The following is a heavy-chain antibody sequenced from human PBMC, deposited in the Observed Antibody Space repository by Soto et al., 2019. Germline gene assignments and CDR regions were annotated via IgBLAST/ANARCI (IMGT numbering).Heavy chain of an antibody. CDR1: GGSISSYY. J-gene: IGHJ4*02. D-gene: IGHD2-15*01. V-gene: IGHV4-59*01. Sequence: PSETLSLTCTVSGGSISSYYWSWIRQPPGKGLEWIGYIYYSGSTNYNPSLKSRVTISVDTSKNQFSLKLSSVTAADTAVYYCARVGRYCSGGSCYYYFDYWGQGTLVTVSS. CDR3: ARVGRYCSGGSCYYYFDY. CDR2: IYYSGST.